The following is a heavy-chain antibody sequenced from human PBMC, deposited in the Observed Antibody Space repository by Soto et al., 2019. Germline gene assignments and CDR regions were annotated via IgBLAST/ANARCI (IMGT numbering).Heavy chain of an antibody. CDR3: AREGVAPYYYYGMDV. V-gene: IGHV1-18*01. J-gene: IGHJ6*02. Sequence: QVQLEQSGAEVKKPGASVKVSCKASGYTFTRSGISWVRQAPGQGPEWMGWISSYNGDTNYAQTFQGRVTMTTDTSTSTAYMELRSLRSDDTAVYYCAREGVAPYYYYGMDVWGQVTPVTVSS. CDR1: GYTFTRSG. CDR2: ISSYNGDT.